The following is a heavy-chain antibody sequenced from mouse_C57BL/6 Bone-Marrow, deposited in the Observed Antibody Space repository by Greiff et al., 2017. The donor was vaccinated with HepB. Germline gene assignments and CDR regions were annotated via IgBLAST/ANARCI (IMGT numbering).Heavy chain of an antibody. CDR1: GYSFTGYY. D-gene: IGHD2-4*01. J-gene: IGHJ3*01. V-gene: IGHV1-42*01. CDR2: INPSTGGT. CDR3: ARDYRFAY. Sequence: EVKLQESGPELVKPGASVKISCKASGYSFTGYYMNWVKQSPEKSLEWIGAINPSTGGTTYNQKFKAKATLTVDKSSSTAYMQLKSLTSEDSAVYYCARDYRFAYWGQGTRVTVSA.